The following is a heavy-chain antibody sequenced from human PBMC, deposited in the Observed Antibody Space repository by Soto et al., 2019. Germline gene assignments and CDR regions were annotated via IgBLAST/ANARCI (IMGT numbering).Heavy chain of an antibody. CDR2: ISGSGGST. CDR3: AKDSGDGYKKMRGGVAFDI. V-gene: IGHV3-23*01. CDR1: GFTFSSYA. Sequence: EVQLLESGGGLVQPGGSLRLSCAASGFTFSSYAMSWVRQAPGKGLEWVSAISGSGGSTYYADSVKGRFTISRDNSKNTLYLQMNSLRAEDTAVYYCAKDSGDGYKKMRGGVAFDIWGQGTMVTVSS. D-gene: IGHD1-26*01. J-gene: IGHJ3*02.